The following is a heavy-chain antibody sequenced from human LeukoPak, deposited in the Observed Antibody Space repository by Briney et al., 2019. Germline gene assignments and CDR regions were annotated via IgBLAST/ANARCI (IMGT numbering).Heavy chain of an antibody. V-gene: IGHV1-18*01. CDR3: ARDAVAGTWWFDP. D-gene: IGHD6-19*01. CDR2: ISAYNGNT. J-gene: IGHJ5*02. Sequence: GWISAYNGNTNYAQKLQGRVTMTTDTSTSTAYMELRSLRSDDTAVYYCARDAVAGTWWFDPWGQGALVTVSS.